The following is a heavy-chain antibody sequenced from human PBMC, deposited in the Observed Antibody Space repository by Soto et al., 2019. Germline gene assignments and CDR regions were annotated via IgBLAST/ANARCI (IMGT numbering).Heavy chain of an antibody. CDR3: AAGFDTTAYYYYYYGMDV. D-gene: IGHD3-10*01. CDR2: IVVGSGNT. CDR1: GFTFTSSA. V-gene: IGHV1-58*01. J-gene: IGHJ6*02. Sequence: ASVKVSCKASGFTFTSSALQWVRQARGQRLEWIGWIVVGSGNTNYAQKFQERVTITRDMSTSTAYMELSSLRSDDTAVYYCAAGFDTTAYYYYYYGMDVWGQGTTVTVSS.